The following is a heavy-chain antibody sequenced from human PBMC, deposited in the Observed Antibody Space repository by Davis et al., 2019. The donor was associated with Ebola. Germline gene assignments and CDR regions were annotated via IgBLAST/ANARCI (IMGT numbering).Heavy chain of an antibody. CDR3: ARGDWDYNWFDP. V-gene: IGHV3-53*01. Sequence: GESLKISCAASGFTVSSNYMSWVRQAPGKGLEWVSVIYSGGSTYYADSVKGRFTIPRDNSKNTLYLQMNSLRAEDTAVYYCARGDWDYNWFDPWGQGTLVTVSS. D-gene: IGHD3/OR15-3a*01. CDR1: GFTVSSNY. CDR2: IYSGGST. J-gene: IGHJ5*02.